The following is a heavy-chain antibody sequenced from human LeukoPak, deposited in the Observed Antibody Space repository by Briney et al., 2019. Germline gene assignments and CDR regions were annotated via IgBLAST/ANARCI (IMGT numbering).Heavy chain of an antibody. CDR1: GGTFSYFA. CDR3: ARGRGSYGLYYYYYMDV. CDR2: MNPNNGNT. V-gene: IGHV1-8*01. J-gene: IGHJ6*03. Sequence: ASVKVSCKAAGGTFSYFAISWVRQATGQGLEWMGWMNPNNGNTGYAQKFQGRVTLTRNSSLSTAYMELSSLRSDDTAVYYCARGRGSYGLYYYYYMDVWGKGTTVTISS. D-gene: IGHD3-16*02.